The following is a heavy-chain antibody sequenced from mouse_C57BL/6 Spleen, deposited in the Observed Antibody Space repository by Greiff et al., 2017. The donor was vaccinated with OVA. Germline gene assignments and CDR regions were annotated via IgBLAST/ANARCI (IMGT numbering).Heavy chain of an antibody. CDR1: GYTFTDYE. CDR2: IDPETGGT. CDR3: TRRDYYGSRWYFDV. V-gene: IGHV1-15*01. J-gene: IGHJ1*03. D-gene: IGHD1-1*01. Sequence: VQLQQSGAELVRPGASVTLSCKASGYTFTDYEMHWVKQTPVHGLEWIGAIDPETGGTAYNQKFKGKAILTADKSSSTAYMELRSLTSEDSAVYYCTRRDYYGSRWYFDVWGTGTTVTVSS.